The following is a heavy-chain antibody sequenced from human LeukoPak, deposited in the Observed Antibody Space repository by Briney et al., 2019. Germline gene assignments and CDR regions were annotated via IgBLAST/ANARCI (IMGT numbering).Heavy chain of an antibody. D-gene: IGHD1-26*01. J-gene: IGHJ6*03. V-gene: IGHV3-30*18. CDR3: AKGGGSGSYLYYYMDV. CDR2: ISYDGSNK. CDR1: GFTFSSYG. Sequence: GGSLRLSCAASGFTFSSYGMHWVRQAPGKGLEWVAVISYDGSNKYYADSVKGRFTISRGNSKNTLYLQMNSLRAEDTAVYYCAKGGGSGSYLYYYMDVWGKGTTVTVSS.